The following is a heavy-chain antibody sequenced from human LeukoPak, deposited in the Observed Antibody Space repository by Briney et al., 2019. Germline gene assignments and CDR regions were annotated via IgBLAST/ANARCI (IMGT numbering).Heavy chain of an antibody. Sequence: GGSLRLSCAASGFTFSSYSMNWVRQAPGKGLEWVSSISSSSSYIYYADSVKGRFTISRDNAKNSLYLQMNSLRAEDTAVYYCARDSCSGGSCYLYYFDYWDQGTLVTVPS. CDR3: ARDSCSGGSCYLYYFDY. V-gene: IGHV3-21*01. J-gene: IGHJ4*02. CDR2: ISSSSSYI. CDR1: GFTFSSYS. D-gene: IGHD2-15*01.